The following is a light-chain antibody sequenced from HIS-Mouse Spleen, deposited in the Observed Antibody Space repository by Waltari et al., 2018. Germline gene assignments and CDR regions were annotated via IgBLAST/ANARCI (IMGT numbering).Light chain of an antibody. V-gene: IGLV2-14*01. Sequence: QSALTQPASVSGSPGQSITISCTGTSSDVGGYNYVSWYQQHPGKAPKLMLYEVSNRHSWVSNRFSGSKSGNTASLTISGLQAEDEADYYCSSYTSSSTVFGGGTKLTVL. CDR2: EVS. CDR1: SSDVGGYNY. J-gene: IGLJ3*02. CDR3: SSYTSSSTV.